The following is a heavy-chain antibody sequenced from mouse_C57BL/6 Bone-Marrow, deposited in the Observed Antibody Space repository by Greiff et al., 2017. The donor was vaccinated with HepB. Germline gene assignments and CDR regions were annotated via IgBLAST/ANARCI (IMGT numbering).Heavy chain of an antibody. J-gene: IGHJ3*01. CDR1: GYSITSGYD. CDR3: ARGGYYGSSFFAY. CDR2: ISYSGST. Sequence: EVQLVESGPGMVKPSQSLSLTCTVTGYSITSGYDWHWIRHFPGNKLEWMGYISYSGSTNYNPSLKSRISITHDTSKNHFFLKLNSVTTEDTATYYCARGGYYGSSFFAYWGQGTLVTVSA. D-gene: IGHD1-1*01. V-gene: IGHV3-1*01.